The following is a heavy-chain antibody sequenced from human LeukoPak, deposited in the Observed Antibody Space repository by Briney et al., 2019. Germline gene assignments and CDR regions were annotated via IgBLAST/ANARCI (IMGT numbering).Heavy chain of an antibody. CDR2: FHLTKRS. Sequence: PSETLSLTCAVSGVSVSDSYWSWIRQPVGKGLEYIGRFHLTKRSDYNPSLQSRVSMSADTSKNHFSLRLTSVTAADTAMYYCGRSEIGTSASAIFDSWGQGILVTVSS. CDR3: GRSEIGTSASAIFDS. D-gene: IGHD3-10*01. CDR1: GVSVSDSY. J-gene: IGHJ4*02. V-gene: IGHV4-4*07.